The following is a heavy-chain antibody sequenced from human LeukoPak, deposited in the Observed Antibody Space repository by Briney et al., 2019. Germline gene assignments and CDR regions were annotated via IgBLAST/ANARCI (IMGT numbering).Heavy chain of an antibody. CDR3: AREVVTGASGYYYYMDV. CDR1: GGSINRSGYY. V-gene: IGHV4-39*02. D-gene: IGHD3-9*01. J-gene: IGHJ6*03. Sequence: SETLSLTCSVSGGSINRSGYYWDWLRQPPGKGLEWIGNIYFSGKTYYNPSLQSRVTISVDTSKNQFSLKVTSVTAADTAVYYCAREVVTGASGYYYYMDVWGKGTTVTVSS. CDR2: IYFSGKT.